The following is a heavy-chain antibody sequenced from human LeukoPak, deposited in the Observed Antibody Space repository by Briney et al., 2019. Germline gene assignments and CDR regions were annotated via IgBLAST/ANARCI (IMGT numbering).Heavy chain of an antibody. CDR3: ARVLSSSRGTYYYYYMDV. Sequence: SETLSLTCAVYGGSFSGYYWSRIRQPPGKGLEWIGEINHSGSTNYNPSLKSRVTISVDTSKNQFSLKLSSVTAADTAVYYCARVLSSSRGTYYYYYMDVWGKGTTVTVSS. J-gene: IGHJ6*03. V-gene: IGHV4-34*01. D-gene: IGHD6-13*01. CDR1: GGSFSGYY. CDR2: INHSGST.